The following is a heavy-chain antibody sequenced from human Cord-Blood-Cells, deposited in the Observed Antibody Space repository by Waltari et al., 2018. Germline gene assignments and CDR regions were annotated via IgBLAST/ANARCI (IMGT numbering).Heavy chain of an antibody. CDR2: IKQDGSEK. D-gene: IGHD2-2*01. CDR3: ARLGPVGIVVVPAAMRPFDY. CDR1: SSYW. V-gene: IGHV3-7*01. Sequence: EVQLVESGGGLVQPGGSLRLSFSSYWMSWVRQAPGKGLEWVANIKQDGSEKYYVDAVKGRFTISRDNAKNSLYLQMNSLRAEDTAVYYCARLGPVGIVVVPAAMRPFDYWGQGTLVTVSS. J-gene: IGHJ4*02.